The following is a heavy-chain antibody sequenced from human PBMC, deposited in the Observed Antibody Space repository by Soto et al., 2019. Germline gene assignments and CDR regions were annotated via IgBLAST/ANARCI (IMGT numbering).Heavy chain of an antibody. D-gene: IGHD6-13*01. CDR1: GFTFSSYG. Sequence: GGSLRLSCAASGFTFSSYGMHWVRQAPGKGLEWVAVISYDGSNKYYADSVKGRFTISRDNSKNTLYLRMNSLRAEDTAVYYCAKDIPLYAYSSPIDPWGQGTLVTVSS. J-gene: IGHJ5*02. CDR2: ISYDGSNK. V-gene: IGHV3-30*18. CDR3: AKDIPLYAYSSPIDP.